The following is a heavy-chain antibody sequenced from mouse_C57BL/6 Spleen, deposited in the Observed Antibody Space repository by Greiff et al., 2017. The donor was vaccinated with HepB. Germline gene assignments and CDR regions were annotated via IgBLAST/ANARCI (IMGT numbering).Heavy chain of an antibody. CDR3: AYGEGLAY. CDR2: IYPGDGDT. V-gene: IGHV1-82*01. Sequence: QVQLQQSGPELVKPGASVKISCKASGYAFSSSWMNWVKQRPGKGLEWIGRIYPGDGDTNYNGKFKGKATLTADKSSSTAYMQLSSLTSEDSAVYFCAYGEGLAYWGQGTLVTVSA. D-gene: IGHD1-2*01. J-gene: IGHJ3*01. CDR1: GYAFSSSW.